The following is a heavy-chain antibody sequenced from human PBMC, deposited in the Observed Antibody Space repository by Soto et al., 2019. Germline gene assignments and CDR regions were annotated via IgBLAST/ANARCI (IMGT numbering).Heavy chain of an antibody. V-gene: IGHV3-30*18. Sequence: VQLVESGGGVVQPGRSLRLSCAASGFTFSSYGMHWVRQAPGKGLEWVAVISYDGSNKYYADSVKGRFTISRDNSKNTLYLQMNSLRAEDTAVYYCAKNAIPREQWLEADYWGQGTLVTVSS. J-gene: IGHJ4*02. CDR3: AKNAIPREQWLEADY. CDR1: GFTFSSYG. D-gene: IGHD6-19*01. CDR2: ISYDGSNK.